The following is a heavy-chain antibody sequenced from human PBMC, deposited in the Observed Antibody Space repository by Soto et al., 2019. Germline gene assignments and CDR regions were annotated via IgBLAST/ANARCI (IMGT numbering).Heavy chain of an antibody. D-gene: IGHD3-3*01. J-gene: IGHJ5*02. Sequence: ASVKVSCKASGYTFTSYGISWVRQAPGQGLEWMGWISAYNGSTNYAQKLQGRVTMTTDTSTSTAYMELRSLRSDDTAVYYCARDGLRFLEWLPKNWFDPWGQGTLVTVSS. V-gene: IGHV1-18*01. CDR3: ARDGLRFLEWLPKNWFDP. CDR1: GYTFTSYG. CDR2: ISAYNGST.